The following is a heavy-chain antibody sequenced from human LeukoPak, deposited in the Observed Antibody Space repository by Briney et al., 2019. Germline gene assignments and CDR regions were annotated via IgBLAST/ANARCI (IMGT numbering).Heavy chain of an antibody. Sequence: GRSLRLSCAASGFTFSSYGMHWVRQAPGKGLEWVAVISYDGSNKYYADSVKGRFTISRDNSKNTLYLQMNSLRAEDTAVYYCANTMVRGGMGFDPWGQGTLVTVSS. CDR2: ISYDGSNK. V-gene: IGHV3-30*18. CDR3: ANTMVRGGMGFDP. J-gene: IGHJ5*02. CDR1: GFTFSSYG. D-gene: IGHD3-10*01.